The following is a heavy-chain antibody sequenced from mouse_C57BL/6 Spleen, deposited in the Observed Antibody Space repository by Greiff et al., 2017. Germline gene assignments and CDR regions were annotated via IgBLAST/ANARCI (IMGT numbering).Heavy chain of an antibody. Sequence: VQLQQPGAELVMPGASVKLSCKASGYTFTSYWMHWVKQRPGQGLEWIGEIDPSDSYPNSNQKFKGKSTLTVDKSSSTAYMQLSSLTSEDSAVYYCARVGVSDYSEAYWGQGTLVTVAA. CDR2: IDPSDSYP. J-gene: IGHJ3*01. V-gene: IGHV1-69*01. CDR3: ARVGVSDYSEAY. D-gene: IGHD1-1*01. CDR1: GYTFTSYW.